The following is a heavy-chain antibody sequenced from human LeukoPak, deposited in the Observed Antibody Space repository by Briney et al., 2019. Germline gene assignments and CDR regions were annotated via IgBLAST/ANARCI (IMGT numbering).Heavy chain of an antibody. D-gene: IGHD3-3*01. Sequence: AGGSLRLSCAASGFTFSSYAMSWVRQAPGKGLEWVSAISGSGGSTYCADSVKGRFTISRDNSKNTLYLQMNSLRAEDTAVYYCAADFWSGYPPYGMDVWGQGTTVTVSS. CDR2: ISGSGGST. V-gene: IGHV3-23*01. J-gene: IGHJ6*02. CDR1: GFTFSSYA. CDR3: AADFWSGYPPYGMDV.